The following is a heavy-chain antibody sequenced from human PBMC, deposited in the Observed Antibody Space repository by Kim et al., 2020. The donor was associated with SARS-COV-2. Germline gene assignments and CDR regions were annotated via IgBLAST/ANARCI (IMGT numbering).Heavy chain of an antibody. D-gene: IGHD2-8*01. CDR3: ARDGRGYCTNGVCYTRTLYYYYYGMDV. V-gene: IGHV3-21*01. Sequence: GGSLRLSCAASGFTFSSYSMNWVRQAPGKGLEWVSSISSSSSYIYYADSVKGRFTISRDNAKNSLYLQMNSLRAEDTAVYYCARDGRGYCTNGVCYTRTLYYYYYGMDVWGQGTTVTVSS. CDR2: ISSSSSYI. CDR1: GFTFSSYS. J-gene: IGHJ6*02.